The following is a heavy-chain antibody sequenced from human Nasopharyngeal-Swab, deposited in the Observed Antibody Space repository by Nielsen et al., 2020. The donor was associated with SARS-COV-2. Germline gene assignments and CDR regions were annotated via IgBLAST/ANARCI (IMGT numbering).Heavy chain of an antibody. D-gene: IGHD5-18*01. CDR3: ARGGYSYGKYYYYYMDV. V-gene: IGHV3-66*01. J-gene: IGHJ6*03. CDR1: GFTVSSNY. CDR2: IYSGGST. Sequence: GESLKISCAASGFTVSSNYMSWVRQAPGKGLEWVSVIYSGGSTYYADSVKGRFTISRDNSKNTLYLQMNSLRAEDTAVYYCARGGYSYGKYYYYYMDVWGKGTTVTVSS.